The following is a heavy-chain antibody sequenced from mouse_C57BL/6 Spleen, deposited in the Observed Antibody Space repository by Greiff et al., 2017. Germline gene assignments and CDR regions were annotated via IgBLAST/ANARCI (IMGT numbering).Heavy chain of an antibody. J-gene: IGHJ4*01. CDR3: ARSCGSNADYAMDY. Sequence: EVQVVESGGGLVKPGGSLKLSCAASGFTFSDYGMHWVRQAPEKGLEWVAYISSGSSTIYYADTVKGRFTISRDNAKNTRFLQMTSLRSEDTAMYYCARSCGSNADYAMDYWGQGTSVTVSS. CDR2: ISSGSSTI. CDR1: GFTFSDYG. V-gene: IGHV5-17*01. D-gene: IGHD1-1*01.